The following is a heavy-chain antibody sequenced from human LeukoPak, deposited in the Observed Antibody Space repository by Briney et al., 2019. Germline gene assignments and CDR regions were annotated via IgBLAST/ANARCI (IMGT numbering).Heavy chain of an antibody. CDR1: GYTFTSYG. CDR3: ARVKGRAPRSYYYGMDV. J-gene: IGHJ6*02. CDR2: ISAYNGNT. V-gene: IGHV1-18*01. Sequence: ASVKVSCKASGYTFTSYGISWVRQAPGQGLEWMGWISAYNGNTNYAQKLQGRVTMTTDTSTSTAYMELRSLRSDDTAVYYCARVKGRAPRSYYYGMDVWGQGTTVTVSS.